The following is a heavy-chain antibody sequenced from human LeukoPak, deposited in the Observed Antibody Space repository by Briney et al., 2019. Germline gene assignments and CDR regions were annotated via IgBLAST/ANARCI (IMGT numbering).Heavy chain of an antibody. CDR1: KFTFSNYG. Sequence: PGRSLRLSCTASKFTFSNYGMQWVRQAPGKGLEWVAVISSDGGTKYYADSVKGRFTLSRDNSRNTLYLQMNSLGPEDTAVYYCAKDFLDTAMATRGYFDHWGQGTLVTVSS. CDR2: ISSDGGTK. CDR3: AKDFLDTAMATRGYFDH. V-gene: IGHV3-30*18. D-gene: IGHD5-18*01. J-gene: IGHJ4*02.